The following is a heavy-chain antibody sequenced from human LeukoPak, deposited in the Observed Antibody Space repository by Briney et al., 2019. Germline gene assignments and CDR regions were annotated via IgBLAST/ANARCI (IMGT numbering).Heavy chain of an antibody. CDR1: GGSISSYY. D-gene: IGHD3-3*01. CDR2: IYYSGST. CDR3: ARAGGYYDFWSGYYISVYFDY. Sequence: SETLSLTCTVSGGSISSYYWSWIRQPPGKGLEWIGYIYYSGSTNYNPSLKSRVTIPVDTSKNQFSLKLSSVTAADTAVYYCARAGGYYDFWSGYYISVYFDYWGQGTLVTVSS. J-gene: IGHJ4*02. V-gene: IGHV4-59*01.